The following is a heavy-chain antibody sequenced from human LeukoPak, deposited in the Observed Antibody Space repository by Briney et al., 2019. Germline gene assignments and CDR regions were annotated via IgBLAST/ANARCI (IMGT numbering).Heavy chain of an antibody. Sequence: GGSLRLSCAASGFTFNSYGMHWVRQAPGKGLEWVAVIWYDGSNKYYADSVKGRFTISRDNSKNTLYLQMNSLRAEDTAVYYCARPSGGSSWYYFDYWGQGTLVTVSS. CDR1: GFTFNSYG. CDR2: IWYDGSNK. CDR3: ARPSGGSSWYYFDY. D-gene: IGHD6-13*01. J-gene: IGHJ4*02. V-gene: IGHV3-33*01.